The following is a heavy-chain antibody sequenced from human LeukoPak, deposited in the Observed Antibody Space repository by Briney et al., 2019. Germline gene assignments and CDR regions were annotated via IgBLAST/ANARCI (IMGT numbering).Heavy chain of an antibody. CDR3: APDFWSGYAFDY. J-gene: IGHJ4*02. CDR1: GFTFSSYA. Sequence: GGSLRLSRAASGFTFSSYAMSWVRQAPGKGLEWVSAISGSGGSTYYADSVKGRFTISRDNSKNTLYLQMNSLRAEDTAVYYCAPDFWSGYAFDYWGQGTLVTVSS. CDR2: ISGSGGST. D-gene: IGHD3-3*01. V-gene: IGHV3-23*01.